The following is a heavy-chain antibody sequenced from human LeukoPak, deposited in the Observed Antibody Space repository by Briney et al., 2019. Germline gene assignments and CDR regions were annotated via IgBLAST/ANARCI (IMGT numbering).Heavy chain of an antibody. V-gene: IGHV1-2*02. Sequence: ASVTVSCKASGYTFTGYYMHWVRQAPGQGLEWMGWINPNSGGTNYAQKFQGRVTMTRDTSISTAYMELSRLRSDDTAVYYCAASTVVEGEFDYWGQGTLVTVSS. CDR2: INPNSGGT. J-gene: IGHJ4*02. D-gene: IGHD3-16*01. CDR1: GYTFTGYY. CDR3: AASTVVEGEFDY.